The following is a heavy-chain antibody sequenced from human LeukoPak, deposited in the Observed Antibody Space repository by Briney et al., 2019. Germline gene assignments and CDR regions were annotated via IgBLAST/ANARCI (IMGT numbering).Heavy chain of an antibody. CDR1: GFTFSSYS. Sequence: GGSLRLSCAASGFTFSSYSMNWVRQAPGKGLEWVSSISSSSSYIYYADSVKGRFTISRDNAKNSLYLQMNSLRAEDTAVYYCARDSKYYYDSSGYYYYYYGMDVWGQGTTVTVSS. V-gene: IGHV3-21*01. D-gene: IGHD3-22*01. CDR2: ISSSSSYI. CDR3: ARDSKYYYDSSGYYYYYYGMDV. J-gene: IGHJ6*02.